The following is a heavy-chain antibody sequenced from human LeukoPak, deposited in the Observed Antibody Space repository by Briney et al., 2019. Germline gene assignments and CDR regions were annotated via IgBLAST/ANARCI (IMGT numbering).Heavy chain of an antibody. D-gene: IGHD3-22*01. CDR2: IKGKSDGGAT. J-gene: IGHJ4*02. V-gene: IGHV3-15*01. CDR1: GFTFNNAW. CDR3: ARDRDYYYDSSGYYLGY. Sequence: GGSLRLSCAASGFTFNNAWMSWVRQAPGKGLECVGRIKGKSDGGATDYAAPVKGRFTISRDDSLHTLFPQMNSLRAEDTAVYYCARDRDYYYDSSGYYLGYWGQGTLVTVSS.